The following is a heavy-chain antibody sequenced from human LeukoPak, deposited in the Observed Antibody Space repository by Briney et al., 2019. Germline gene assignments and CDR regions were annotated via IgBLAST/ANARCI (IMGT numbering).Heavy chain of an antibody. Sequence: ASVKVSCKASGYTFTGYHMHWVRQAPGQGLEWMGWINPNSGDTSYAQNFQGRVTMTSDTSITTAYLELSGLRSDDTAVYYCARRECSGGSCYSAGFDYWGQGTLVTVSS. CDR2: INPNSGDT. J-gene: IGHJ4*02. V-gene: IGHV1-2*02. CDR1: GYTFTGYH. CDR3: ARRECSGGSCYSAGFDY. D-gene: IGHD2-15*01.